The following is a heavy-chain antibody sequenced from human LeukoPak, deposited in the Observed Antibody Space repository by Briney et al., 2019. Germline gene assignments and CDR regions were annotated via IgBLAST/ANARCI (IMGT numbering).Heavy chain of an antibody. J-gene: IGHJ6*03. D-gene: IGHD3-22*01. CDR3: ARDTRYDSSGYYVTYYYYMDV. CDR1: GFTFSDYY. V-gene: IGHV3-11*04. Sequence: GGSLRLSCAASGFTFSDYYMRWIRQAPGKGLEWVSYISSNGSTIDYADSVKGRFTISRDNPKNSLYLQMHNLRAEDTAVYYCARDTRYDSSGYYVTYYYYMDVWGKGPTVTVSS. CDR2: ISSNGSTI.